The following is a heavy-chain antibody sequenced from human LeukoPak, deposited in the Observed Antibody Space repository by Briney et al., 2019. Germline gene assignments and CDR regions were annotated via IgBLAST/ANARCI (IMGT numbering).Heavy chain of an antibody. CDR2: ISYDGNSE. CDR1: GFTFSSNA. CDR3: VNLGYSD. Sequence: PGRSLRFSCAASGFTFSSNAMHWVRQAPGKGPEWVAFISYDGNSEFYADPVKGRFTISRDNSKNTLFLQMNSLRVEDTAVYYCVNLGYSDGGQGTLVTVSS. D-gene: IGHD5-12*01. J-gene: IGHJ4*02. V-gene: IGHV3-30*01.